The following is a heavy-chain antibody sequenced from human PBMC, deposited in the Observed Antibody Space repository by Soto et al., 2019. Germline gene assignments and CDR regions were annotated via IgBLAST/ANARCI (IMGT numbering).Heavy chain of an antibody. J-gene: IGHJ4*02. V-gene: IGHV3-23*01. Sequence: EVQLLESGGGLVQPGGSLRLSCAASGFTFSSYVMSCVRQAPGKGLEWVSAISGSGGTTYYADSVKGRFTISRDNSKNTLYLQMNSLRAEDTAVYYCAQGSSGWYERFDYWGQGTLVTVSS. CDR3: AQGSSGWYERFDY. CDR2: ISGSGGTT. CDR1: GFTFSSYV. D-gene: IGHD6-19*01.